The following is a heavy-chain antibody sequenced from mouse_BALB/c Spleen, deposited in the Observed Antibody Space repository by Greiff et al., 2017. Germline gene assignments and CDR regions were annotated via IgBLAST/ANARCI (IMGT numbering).Heavy chain of an antibody. D-gene: IGHD2-13*01. CDR3: TRDGEAY. V-gene: IGHV1-15*01. CDR2: IDPETGGT. Sequence: QVQLKQSGAELVRPGASVTLSCKASGYTFTDYEMHWVKQTPVHGLEWIGAIDPETGGTAYNQKFKGKATLTADKSSSTAYMELRSLTSEDSAVYYCTRDGEAYWGQGTLVTVSA. J-gene: IGHJ3*01. CDR1: GYTFTDYE.